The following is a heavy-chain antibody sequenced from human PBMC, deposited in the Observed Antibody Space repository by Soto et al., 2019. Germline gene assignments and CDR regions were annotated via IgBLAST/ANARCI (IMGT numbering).Heavy chain of an antibody. CDR1: GGSFSGYY. D-gene: IGHD6-6*01. CDR3: ARGRSSVPDRRGIGYYGLDV. J-gene: IGHJ6*02. Sequence: QVQLQQWGAGLLKPSETLSLTCVVNGGSFSGYYWSWVRQPPGKGLEWIGESNHSGITDSNPSLKSRVTISVDASRSEFSLQLTSVTAADTAVYYCARGRSSVPDRRGIGYYGLDVWGQGTNVIVS. V-gene: IGHV4-34*01. CDR2: SNHSGIT.